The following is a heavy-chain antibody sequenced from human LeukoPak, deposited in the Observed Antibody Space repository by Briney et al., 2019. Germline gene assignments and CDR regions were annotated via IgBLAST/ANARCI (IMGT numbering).Heavy chain of an antibody. J-gene: IGHJ5*02. D-gene: IGHD3-16*02. Sequence: SETLSLTCAVSGYSISTSYSWGWIRQPPGKGLEWIGGIYHSGTTYYNPSLKSRVTISVDTSKNQFSLILSSVNASDTAVYYCAREEGIRLGELSSFDPWGQGTLVTVPS. V-gene: IGHV4-38-2*02. CDR3: AREEGIRLGELSSFDP. CDR2: IYHSGTT. CDR1: GYSISTSYS.